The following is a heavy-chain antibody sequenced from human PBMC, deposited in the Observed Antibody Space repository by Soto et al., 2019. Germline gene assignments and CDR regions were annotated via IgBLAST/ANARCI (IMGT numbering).Heavy chain of an antibody. D-gene: IGHD6-13*01. CDR2: IYPGDSDT. Sequence: PGESLKISCKGSRHSFTSYWIGWVRQMPGKGLEGMGIIYPGDSDTRYSPSFQGQVTISADKSISTAYLQWSSLKASDTAMYYCARTAAAGKYYYGMDVWGQETTVTVSS. CDR1: RHSFTSYW. V-gene: IGHV5-51*01. J-gene: IGHJ6*02. CDR3: ARTAAAGKYYYGMDV.